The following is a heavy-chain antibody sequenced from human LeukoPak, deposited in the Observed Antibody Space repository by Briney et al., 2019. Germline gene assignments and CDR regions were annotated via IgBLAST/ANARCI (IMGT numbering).Heavy chain of an antibody. V-gene: IGHV4-59*01. CDR3: ARGIAVAMDY. CDR1: GGPISSYY. D-gene: IGHD6-19*01. J-gene: IGHJ4*02. Sequence: SETLSLTCTVSGGPISSYYWSWIRQPPGKGLEWIGYIYYSGSTNYNPSLKSRVTISVDTSKNQFSLKLSSVTAADTAVYYCARGIAVAMDYWGQGTLVTVSS. CDR2: IYYSGST.